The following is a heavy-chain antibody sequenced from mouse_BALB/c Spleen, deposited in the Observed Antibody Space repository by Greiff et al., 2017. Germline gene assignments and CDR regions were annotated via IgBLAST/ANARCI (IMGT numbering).Heavy chain of an antibody. CDR3: ARRSGYYYAMDY. J-gene: IGHJ4*01. CDR2: ISSGGGST. D-gene: IGHD4-1*01. CDR1: GFAFSSYD. V-gene: IGHV5-12-1*01. Sequence: EVKVVESGGGLVKPGGSLKLSCAASGFAFSSYDMSWVRQTPEKRLEWVAYISSGGGSTYYPDTVKGRFTISRDNAKNTLYLQMSSLKSEDTAMYYCARRSGYYYAMDYWGQGTSVTVSS.